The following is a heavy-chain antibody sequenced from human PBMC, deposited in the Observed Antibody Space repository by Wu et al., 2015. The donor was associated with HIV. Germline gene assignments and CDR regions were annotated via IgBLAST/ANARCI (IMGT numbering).Heavy chain of an antibody. Sequence: QLQLVQSGAEVKKPGASVNVSCKASGYTFTGHYVHWVRQAPGEGLQWMGWINPKSGGTNYAQNFQGRVTMTRDTSISTAYMELSRLTSDDTAVYYCARVRGKTYYYGSGSYYDFDYWGQGTLVTVSS. J-gene: IGHJ4*02. D-gene: IGHD3-10*01. V-gene: IGHV1-2*02. CDR2: INPKSGGT. CDR3: ARVRGKTYYYGSGSYYDFDY. CDR1: GYTFTGHY.